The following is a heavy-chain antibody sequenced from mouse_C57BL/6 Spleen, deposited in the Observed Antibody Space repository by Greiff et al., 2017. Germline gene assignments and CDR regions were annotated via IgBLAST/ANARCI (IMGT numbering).Heavy chain of an antibody. Sequence: EVKLMESGPGLVKPSQSLSLTCSVTGYSITSGYYWNWIRQFPGNKLEWMGYISYDGSNNYNPTLKNRISITRDTSKNQLFLKLISVTTEDTAAYYCARGGCDGPVYGCWGQGTLVTVSA. V-gene: IGHV3-6*01. J-gene: IGHJ3*02. D-gene: IGHD2-3*01. CDR3: ARGGCDGPVYGC. CDR1: GYSITSGYY. CDR2: ISYDGSN.